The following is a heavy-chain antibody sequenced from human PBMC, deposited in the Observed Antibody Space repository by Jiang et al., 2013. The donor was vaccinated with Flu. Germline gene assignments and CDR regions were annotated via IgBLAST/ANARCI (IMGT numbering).Heavy chain of an antibody. CDR3: ATDLRVVAGTAFDP. CDR1: GTPSLNYP. CDR2: SDPEDGHT. Sequence: SVKVSCKVSGTPSLNYPYTGCDRLLEKGLSGMGGSDPEDGHTISAQKFQGRVTMTEDASTDTAYMELSSLRSEDTAVYYCATDLRVVAGTAFDPWGQGTLVTVSS. J-gene: IGHJ5*02. D-gene: IGHD3-22*01. V-gene: IGHV1-24*01.